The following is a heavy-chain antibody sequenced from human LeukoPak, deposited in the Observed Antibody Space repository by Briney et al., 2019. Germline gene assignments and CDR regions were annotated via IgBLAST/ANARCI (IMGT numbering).Heavy chain of an antibody. Sequence: GGSLGLSCAASRFTFTDYYMSWIRQAPGKGLEWVSYITNSGTTIYYADSVKGRFTISRDNAKNSLYLQMNSLRAEDTAVYYCARDGHYDILTGYFQDWGQGTLVTVSS. J-gene: IGHJ1*01. CDR1: RFTFTDYY. V-gene: IGHV3-11*01. D-gene: IGHD3-9*01. CDR3: ARDGHYDILTGYFQD. CDR2: ITNSGTTI.